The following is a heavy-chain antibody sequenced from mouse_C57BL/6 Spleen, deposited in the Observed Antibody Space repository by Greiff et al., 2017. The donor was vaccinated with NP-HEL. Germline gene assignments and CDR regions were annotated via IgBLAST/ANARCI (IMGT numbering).Heavy chain of an antibody. J-gene: IGHJ1*03. V-gene: IGHV1-52*01. CDR2: IDPSDSET. Sequence: VQLQQPGAELVRPGSSVKLSCKASGYTFTSYWMHWVKQRPIQGLEWIGNIDPSDSETHYNQKFKDKATLTVDKSSSTAYMQLSSLTSEDSAVYYCARSGLPWYFDVWGTGTTVTVSS. CDR3: ARSGLPWYFDV. CDR1: GYTFTSYW. D-gene: IGHD2-2*01.